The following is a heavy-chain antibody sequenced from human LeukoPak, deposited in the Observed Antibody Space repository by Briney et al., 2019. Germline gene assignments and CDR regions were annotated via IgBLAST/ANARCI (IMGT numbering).Heavy chain of an antibody. D-gene: IGHD5-24*01. Sequence: SVKVSCKASGGTFSSYAISWVRQAPGQGLEWMGGIIPIFGTANYAQKFQGRVTITADKSTSTAYMELSSLRSEDTAVYYCVRTRTGRDGYNFHFDYWGQGTLVTVSS. CDR1: GGTFSSYA. CDR2: IIPIFGTA. CDR3: VRTRTGRDGYNFHFDY. V-gene: IGHV1-69*06. J-gene: IGHJ4*02.